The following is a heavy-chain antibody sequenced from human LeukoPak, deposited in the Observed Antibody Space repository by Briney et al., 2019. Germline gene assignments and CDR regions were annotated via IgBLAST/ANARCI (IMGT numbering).Heavy chain of an antibody. V-gene: IGHV1-2*06. CDR3: ARGGPSATIFGGADY. CDR2: INPNSGGT. J-gene: IGHJ4*02. CDR1: GYTFTGYY. Sequence: GASVKVSCKASGYTFTGYYMHWVRQAPGQGPEWMGRINPNSGGTNYAQKFQGRVTMTRDTSISTAYMELSRLRSDDTAVYYCARGGPSATIFGGADYWGQGTLVTVSS. D-gene: IGHD3-3*01.